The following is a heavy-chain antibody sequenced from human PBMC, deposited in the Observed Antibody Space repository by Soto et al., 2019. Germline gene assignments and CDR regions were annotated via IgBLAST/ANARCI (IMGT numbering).Heavy chain of an antibody. CDR3: ERDVGAAMDY. CDR2: IGAYNGNT. CDR1: GYSFSTYS. D-gene: IGHD6-25*01. V-gene: IGHV1-18*04. Sequence: ASVKVSCKASGYSFSTYSFSWVRQAPGQGLEWMGWIGAYNGNTNYAQKFQGRVTMTTDTSTTTVYMELGSLTSDDTAVYSCERDVGAAMDYWGQGTLVTVSS. J-gene: IGHJ4*02.